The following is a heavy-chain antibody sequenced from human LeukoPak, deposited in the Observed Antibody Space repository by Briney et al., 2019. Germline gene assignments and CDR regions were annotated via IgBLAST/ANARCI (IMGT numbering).Heavy chain of an antibody. CDR2: ISSSGSTI. Sequence: GGSLRLSCAASGFTFSTYEMNWVRQAPGKGLEWVSYISSSGSTIYYADSVKGRFTISRDNAKNSLYLQMNSLRAEDTAVYYCASLHSVAGRVDYWGQGTLVTVSS. D-gene: IGHD6-19*01. V-gene: IGHV3-48*03. CDR3: ASLHSVAGRVDY. J-gene: IGHJ4*02. CDR1: GFTFSTYE.